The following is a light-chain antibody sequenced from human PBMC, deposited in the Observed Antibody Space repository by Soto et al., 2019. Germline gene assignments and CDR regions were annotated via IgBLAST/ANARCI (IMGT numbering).Light chain of an antibody. V-gene: IGKV4-1*01. CDR2: WAS. Sequence: DIVMTQSPDSLAVSLGERATINCKSSQSVLYSSNNKNYLAWYQQNPGQPPKLLIYWASTRESGVPDRFSGSGSGTDFTLTISSLQAEDVAVYYYQQYYDTPWTFGQGTKVEIK. CDR3: QQYYDTPWT. J-gene: IGKJ1*01. CDR1: QSVLYSSNNKNY.